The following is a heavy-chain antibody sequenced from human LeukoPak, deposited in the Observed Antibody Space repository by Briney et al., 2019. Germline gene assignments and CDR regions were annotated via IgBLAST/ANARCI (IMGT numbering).Heavy chain of an antibody. Sequence: ASVKVSCKVSGYTLTELSMHWVRQAPGKGLEWMGGFDPEDGETIYAQKFQGRVAMTEDTSTDTAYMELSSLRSEVTAVYYCATWSSSTSDTYGVDVWGQGTTVTVSS. CDR1: GYTLTELS. D-gene: IGHD6-13*01. V-gene: IGHV1-24*01. CDR2: FDPEDGET. CDR3: ATWSSSTSDTYGVDV. J-gene: IGHJ6*02.